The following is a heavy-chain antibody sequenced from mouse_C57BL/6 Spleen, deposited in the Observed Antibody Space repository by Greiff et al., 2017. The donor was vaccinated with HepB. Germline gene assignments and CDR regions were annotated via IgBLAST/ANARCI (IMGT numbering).Heavy chain of an antibody. CDR3: ARKDYGSSSYYFDY. D-gene: IGHD1-1*01. Sequence: EVQLVESGGGLVKPGGSLKLSCAASGFTFSDYGMHWVRQAPEKGLEWVAYISSGSSTIYYADTVKGRFPISRDNAKNTLFLQMTSLRSEDTAMYYCARKDYGSSSYYFDYWGQGTTLTVSS. CDR2: ISSGSSTI. V-gene: IGHV5-17*01. J-gene: IGHJ2*01. CDR1: GFTFSDYG.